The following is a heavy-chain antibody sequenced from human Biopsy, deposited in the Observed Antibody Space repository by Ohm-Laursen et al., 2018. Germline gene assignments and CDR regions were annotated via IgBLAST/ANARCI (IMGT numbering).Heavy chain of an antibody. D-gene: IGHD2-8*01. CDR1: TFTFSSDS. J-gene: IGHJ6*02. Sequence: SLRLFCAASTFTFSSDSVNWVRQAPGKGLEWVSYINSDASYIYYGVSVRGRFTISRDNAKNSVYLQMNSLRVEDTAVYYCARDDGFYARTSGMDVWGQGTTVTVSS. V-gene: IGHV3-21*01. CDR2: INSDASYI. CDR3: ARDDGFYARTSGMDV.